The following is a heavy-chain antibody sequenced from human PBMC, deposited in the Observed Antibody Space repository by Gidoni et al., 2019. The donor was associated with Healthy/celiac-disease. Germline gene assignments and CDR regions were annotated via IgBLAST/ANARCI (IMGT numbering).Heavy chain of an antibody. CDR2: IYYSGST. CDR1: GGSISNNNYY. D-gene: IGHD4-17*01. J-gene: IGHJ5*02. Sequence: QLQLQESGPGLVKPPETLSLTCTVSGGSISNNNYYWGWIRQPPGKGLEWIGSIYYSGSTYYNPSLKSRVTISVDTSKNQFSLKLSSVTAADTAVYYCARPLTAVTAGGWFDPWGQGTLVTVSS. CDR3: ARPLTAVTAGGWFDP. V-gene: IGHV4-39*01.